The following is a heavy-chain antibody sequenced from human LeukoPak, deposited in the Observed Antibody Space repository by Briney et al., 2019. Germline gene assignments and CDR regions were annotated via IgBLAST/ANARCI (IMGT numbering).Heavy chain of an antibody. V-gene: IGHV3-23*01. CDR3: AKRIRSCDSISCLYFDH. CDR2: VSGSGGST. CDR1: GFIFYNYA. D-gene: IGHD2-2*01. J-gene: IGHJ4*02. Sequence: GGSLRLSCAASGFIFYNYAMSWVRQAPGKGLEWVSTVSGSGGSTYYADSVKGRFTVSRDKVNNMVYLQMNSLRDEDTAVYYCAKRIRSCDSISCLYFDHWGQGALVTVSS.